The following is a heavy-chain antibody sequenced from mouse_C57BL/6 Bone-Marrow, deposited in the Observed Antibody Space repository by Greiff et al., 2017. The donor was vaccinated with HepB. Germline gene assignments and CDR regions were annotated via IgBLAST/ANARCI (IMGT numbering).Heavy chain of an antibody. D-gene: IGHD1-1*01. J-gene: IGHJ4*01. Sequence: QVQLKQPGAELVMPGASVKLSCKASGYTFTSYWMHWVKQRPGQGLEWIGEIDPSDSYTNYNQKFKGKSTLTVDKSSSTAYMQLSSLTSEDSAVYYCARRSPYYGSPMDYWGQGTSVTVSS. V-gene: IGHV1-69*01. CDR1: GYTFTSYW. CDR3: ARRSPYYGSPMDY. CDR2: IDPSDSYT.